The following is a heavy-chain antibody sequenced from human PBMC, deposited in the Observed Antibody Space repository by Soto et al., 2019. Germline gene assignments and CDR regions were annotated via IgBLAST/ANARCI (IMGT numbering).Heavy chain of an antibody. CDR3: ARVRGYYYDSSATDHGMDV. V-gene: IGHV4-31*03. Sequence: KPSETLSLTCTVSGGSISSGGYYWSWIRQHPGKGLEWIGYIYYSGSTYYNPSLKSRVTISVDTSKNQFSLKLSSVTAADTAVYYCARVRGYYYDSSATDHGMDVWGQGTTVTVSS. J-gene: IGHJ6*02. CDR2: IYYSGST. D-gene: IGHD3-22*01. CDR1: GGSISSGGYY.